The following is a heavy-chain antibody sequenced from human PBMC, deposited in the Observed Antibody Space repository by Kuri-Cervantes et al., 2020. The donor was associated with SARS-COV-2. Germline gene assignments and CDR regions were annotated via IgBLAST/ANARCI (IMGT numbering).Heavy chain of an antibody. J-gene: IGHJ4*02. CDR2: IIPIFGTA. V-gene: IGHV1-69*06. Sequence: SVKVSCKASGGTFSSYAISWVRQAPGQGLEWMGMIIPIFGTANYAQKFQGRVTITADKSTSTAYMELGSLRSEDTAVYYCARISSSWDRRFDYWGQGTLVTVSS. D-gene: IGHD6-6*01. CDR1: GGTFSSYA. CDR3: ARISSSWDRRFDY.